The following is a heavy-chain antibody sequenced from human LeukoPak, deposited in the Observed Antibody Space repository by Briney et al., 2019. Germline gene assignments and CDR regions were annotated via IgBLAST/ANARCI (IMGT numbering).Heavy chain of an antibody. Sequence: KPSETLSLTCTVSGGSISSSSYYWGWIRQPPGKGLEWIGSIYYSGTTAYNPSLKSRVTISVDTSKNQFSLKLSSVTAADTAVYYCVRWQSGSMFHPPWGQGTLVTVSS. CDR1: GGSISSSSYY. J-gene: IGHJ5*02. D-gene: IGHD3-10*02. V-gene: IGHV4-39*01. CDR3: VRWQSGSMFHPP. CDR2: IYYSGTT.